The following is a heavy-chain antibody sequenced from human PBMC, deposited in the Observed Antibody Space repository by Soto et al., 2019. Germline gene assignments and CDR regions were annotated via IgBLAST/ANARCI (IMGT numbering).Heavy chain of an antibody. CDR3: ARASRGGYDFWSGSAQSGSYGMDV. CDR2: IYYSGST. V-gene: IGHV4-31*03. J-gene: IGHJ6*01. Sequence: SQTLSLTCTVPGGSISSGGYYWSWIRQHPGKGLEWIGYIYYSGSTYYNPSLKSRVTISVDTSKNQFSLKLSSVTAADTAVYYCARASRGGYDFWSGSAQSGSYGMDVWGQGNTVTVS. D-gene: IGHD3-3*01. CDR1: GGSISSGGYY.